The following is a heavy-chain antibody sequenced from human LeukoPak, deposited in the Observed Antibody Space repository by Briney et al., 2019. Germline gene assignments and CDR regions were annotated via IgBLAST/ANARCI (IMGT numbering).Heavy chain of an antibody. CDR3: AGAKKGVAGFFDK. D-gene: IGHD6-19*01. CDR1: GGSISSSSYY. CDR2: IYYSGST. V-gene: IGHV4-39*07. Sequence: PSETLSLTCTVSGGSISSSSYYWGWIRQPPGKGLEWIGYIYYSGSTNYNPSLKSRVSTSMDTSKNQFSLKLTSVTAADTAVYYCAGAKKGVAGFFDKWGQGTLVTVSS. J-gene: IGHJ4*02.